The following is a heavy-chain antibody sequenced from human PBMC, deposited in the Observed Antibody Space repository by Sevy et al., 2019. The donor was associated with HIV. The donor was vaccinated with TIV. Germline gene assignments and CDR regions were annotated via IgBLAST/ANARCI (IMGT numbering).Heavy chain of an antibody. J-gene: IGHJ4*02. CDR1: GFTFSSYG. V-gene: IGHV3-21*01. Sequence: GGSLRLSCAASGFTFSSYGMNWVRQAPGKGLEWVSSISSSSSYIYYADSVKGRFTISRDNAKNSLYLQMNSLGAEDTAVYYCASRSSSGHMDYWGQGTLVTVSS. CDR3: ASRSSSGHMDY. D-gene: IGHD6-6*01. CDR2: ISSSSSYI.